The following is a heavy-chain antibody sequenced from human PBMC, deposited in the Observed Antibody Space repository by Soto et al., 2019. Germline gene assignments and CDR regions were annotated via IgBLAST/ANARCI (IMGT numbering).Heavy chain of an antibody. V-gene: IGHV3-11*01. D-gene: IGHD1-20*01. J-gene: IGHJ4*02. CDR2: ISVGGRTI. CDR3: ARGTPVTGTENTDYFDH. CDR1: GFAFTDYY. Sequence: QVHLVESGGGLVKPGESLRLSCVASGFAFTDYYMTWIRQAPGKGLEWVSYISVGGRTIYYAESVRGRFTVSRDNAKISVFLQMNSLRAEDTAVYYCARGTPVTGTENTDYFDHWGQGTLVNVSS.